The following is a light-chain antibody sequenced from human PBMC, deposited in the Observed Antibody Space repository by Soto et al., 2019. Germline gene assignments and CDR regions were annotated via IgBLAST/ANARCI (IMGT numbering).Light chain of an antibody. Sequence: SVLTQSPATLSLSPGERATISCRASQSDGNYIAWYQQKPGQPPRLIIYDVSNRATGVPARFSGSGSGTDFTLTISRLEPEDFGVYHCQQRSSWPRMYTFGQGTKLEI. CDR2: DVS. J-gene: IGKJ2*01. V-gene: IGKV3-11*01. CDR3: QQRSSWPRMYT. CDR1: QSDGNY.